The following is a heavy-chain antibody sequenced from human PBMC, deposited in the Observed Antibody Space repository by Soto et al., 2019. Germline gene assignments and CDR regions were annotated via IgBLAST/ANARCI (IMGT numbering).Heavy chain of an antibody. Sequence: PGGSLRLSCVASGFSFSNYNMNWVRQAPGKGLEWVSYITDSSDTVHYADSVRGRFTISRDNAESSLYLQMNSLRDEDTAVYYCARGGGVIDEYYYYYGMDVWGQGTTVTVSS. J-gene: IGHJ6*02. D-gene: IGHD2-8*02. V-gene: IGHV3-48*02. CDR2: ITDSSDTV. CDR1: GFSFSNYN. CDR3: ARGGGVIDEYYYYYGMDV.